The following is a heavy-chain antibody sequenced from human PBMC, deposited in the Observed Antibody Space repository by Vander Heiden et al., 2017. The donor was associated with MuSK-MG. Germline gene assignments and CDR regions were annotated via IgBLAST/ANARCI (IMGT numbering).Heavy chain of an antibody. CDR1: GLNFNTFG. CDR2: INWNGEST. CDR3: ARVISGYYCDRPLAH. J-gene: IGHJ1*01. Sequence: EGQLVASGGGVVRPGGSVRPSCEVSGLNFNTFGFNWVRQAPGKGLEWVSGINWNGESTTYADSLKGRCTISRDNAKNSLYLQMSGLRAEDTAFYYCARVISGYYCDRPLAHGGQGTLVTVSS. D-gene: IGHD3-22*01. V-gene: IGHV3-20*04.